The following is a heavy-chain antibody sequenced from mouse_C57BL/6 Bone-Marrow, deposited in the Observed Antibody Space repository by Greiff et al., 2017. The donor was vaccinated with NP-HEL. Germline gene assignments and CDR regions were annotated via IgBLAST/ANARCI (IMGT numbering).Heavy chain of an antibody. V-gene: IGHV1-55*01. CDR3: ARTWDGYFAY. CDR2: IYPGSGST. Sequence: QVQLQQSGAELVKPGASVKLSCKASGYTFTSYWITWVKQRPGQGLEWIGDIYPGSGSTYYNEKFKSKATLTVDTSSSTAYMPLSSLTSEDSAVYYCARTWDGYFAYWGQGTLVTVSA. J-gene: IGHJ3*01. D-gene: IGHD2-3*01. CDR1: GYTFTSYW.